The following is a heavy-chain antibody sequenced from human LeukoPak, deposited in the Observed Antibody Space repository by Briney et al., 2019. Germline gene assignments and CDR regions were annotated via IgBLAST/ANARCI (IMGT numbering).Heavy chain of an antibody. Sequence: ASVKVSCKASGGTFSNYAISWVRQAPGEGLEWMGRIIPILNIGNYAQKFQGGVTITADKSTSTAYMELSSLRSEDTAVYYCARESAYSSGYEFDYWGQGTLVTVSS. V-gene: IGHV1-69*04. CDR1: GGTFSNYA. CDR3: ARESAYSSGYEFDY. CDR2: IIPILNIG. J-gene: IGHJ4*02. D-gene: IGHD5-18*01.